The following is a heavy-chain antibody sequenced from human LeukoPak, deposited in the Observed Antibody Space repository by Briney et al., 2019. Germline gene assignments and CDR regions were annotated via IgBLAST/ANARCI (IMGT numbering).Heavy chain of an antibody. CDR1: GYTFTGYY. V-gene: IGHV1-2*02. CDR2: INPNSGGT. CDR3: ARSPYGSGSYYGIADAFGI. D-gene: IGHD3-10*01. J-gene: IGHJ3*02. Sequence: ASVKVSCKASGYTFTGYYMHWVRQAPGQGLEWMGWINPNSGGTNYAQKFQGRVTMTRDTSISTAYMELSRLRSDDTAVYYCARSPYGSGSYYGIADAFGIWGQGTMVTVSS.